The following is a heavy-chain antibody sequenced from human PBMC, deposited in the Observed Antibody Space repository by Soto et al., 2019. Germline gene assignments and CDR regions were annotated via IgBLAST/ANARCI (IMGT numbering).Heavy chain of an antibody. J-gene: IGHJ3*01. D-gene: IGHD2-21*02. Sequence: QVQLVQSGAEVKRPGSSINISCKASGGTFSIYTVSWVRQAPGQGLEWMGRFIPMIGTANYAQNFQGRVTLSADKSATTAYMELSSLTPQDTALSYCARVDVTLAQERHGAFDVWGQGTAVTVSP. CDR2: FIPMIGTA. V-gene: IGHV1-69*08. CDR3: ARVDVTLAQERHGAFDV. CDR1: GGTFSIYT.